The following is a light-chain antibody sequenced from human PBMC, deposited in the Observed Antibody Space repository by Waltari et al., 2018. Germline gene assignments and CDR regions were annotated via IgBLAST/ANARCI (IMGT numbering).Light chain of an antibody. CDR3: QQYGSSPLT. J-gene: IGKJ4*01. V-gene: IGKV3-20*01. CDR1: QSITHRY. CDR2: GAT. Sequence: SRARQSITHRYVAGYQKTPGQAPRLLIYGATMRATGIPDRFSGGGCGTDFTLSISRLEPEDFAVYYCQQYGSSPLTFGGGTRVEIE.